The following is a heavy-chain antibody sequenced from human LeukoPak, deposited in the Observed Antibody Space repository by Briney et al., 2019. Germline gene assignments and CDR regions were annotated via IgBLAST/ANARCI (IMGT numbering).Heavy chain of an antibody. CDR3: ARDPTSYYDYVWGSYPFFDY. J-gene: IGHJ4*02. V-gene: IGHV1-18*03. CDR1: GYTLTSYG. Sequence: ASVKVSCKASGYTLTSYGISWLRQAPERGLEWMGWISAYNGNTNYAQKLQGTVTMTTDTSTSTAYMELRSLRSDDMAVYYCARDPTSYYDYVWGSYPFFDYWGQGTLVTVSS. D-gene: IGHD3-16*02. CDR2: ISAYNGNT.